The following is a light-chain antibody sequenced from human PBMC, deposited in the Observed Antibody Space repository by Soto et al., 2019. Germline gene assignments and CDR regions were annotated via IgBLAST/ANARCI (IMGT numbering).Light chain of an antibody. Sequence: QSVLTQAPSVSGAPGQRVTISCTGSTSNIGAGYDVHWYQQLPGTAPKVLIYAISNRPSGVPDRFSGSKSGTSASLAITGLQAEDEADYYCQSYDSSLSGWVFGGGTKVTVL. J-gene: IGLJ3*02. V-gene: IGLV1-40*01. CDR1: TSNIGAGYD. CDR3: QSYDSSLSGWV. CDR2: AIS.